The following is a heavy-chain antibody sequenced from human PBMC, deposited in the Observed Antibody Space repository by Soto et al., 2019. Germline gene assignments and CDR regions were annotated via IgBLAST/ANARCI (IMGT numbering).Heavy chain of an antibody. V-gene: IGHV1-18*01. CDR1: GYKFISHS. J-gene: IGHJ6*02. Sequence: QIQLVQSGGEVKKPGASVKVSCKSSGYKFISHSITWVRQAPGQGLEWMGRISAYNGNTNYAQKLQGRVTMTTDTFTNAAYMELRSLRSDDTAVYYCARGACCGGASGCRDMDVWGQGTTVTVSS. D-gene: IGHD2-21*01. CDR2: ISAYNGNT. CDR3: ARGACCGGASGCRDMDV.